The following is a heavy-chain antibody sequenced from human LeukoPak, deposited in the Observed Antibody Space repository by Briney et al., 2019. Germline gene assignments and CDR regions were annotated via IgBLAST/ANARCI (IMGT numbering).Heavy chain of an antibody. J-gene: IGHJ1*01. V-gene: IGHV1-2*02. CDR1: GYTLTDYY. Sequence: ASVKVSCKASGYTLTDYYIHWVRPAPGQGLEWVGWIGPDSGGTHFGKKFQGRVILTRDTSISTVYMEVSRLSSDDTAVYYCARVKEKTASTIPDYFQHWGQGSLVTVSS. CDR3: ARVKEKTASTIPDYFQH. CDR2: IGPDSGGT. D-gene: IGHD5/OR15-5a*01.